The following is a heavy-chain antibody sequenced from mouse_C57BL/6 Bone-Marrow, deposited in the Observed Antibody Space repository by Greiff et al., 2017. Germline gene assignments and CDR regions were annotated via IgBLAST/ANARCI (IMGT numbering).Heavy chain of an antibody. V-gene: IGHV15-2*01. CDR1: DSEVFPIAY. J-gene: IGHJ1*03. CDR2: ILPSIGRT. D-gene: IGHD3-1*01. CDR3: ARGGYEGYFDV. Sequence: VKLQQSGSELRSPGSSVKLSCKDFDSEVFPIAYMSWVRQKPGHGFEWIGGILPSIGRTIYGEKFEDKATLDADTLSNTAYLELNSLPSEDSAIYYCARGGYEGYFDVWGTGTTVTVSS.